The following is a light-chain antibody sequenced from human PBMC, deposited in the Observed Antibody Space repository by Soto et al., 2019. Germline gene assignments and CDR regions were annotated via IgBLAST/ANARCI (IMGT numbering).Light chain of an antibody. CDR2: GAS. J-gene: IGKJ2*01. V-gene: IGKV3-20*01. Sequence: EIVLTQSPGTLSLSPGERATLSCRASQSVTSNYLAWYQQEPGQAPRLLIYGASTRAAGVPDRFRGSGSGTDFTLTITRLEPEDFAVYYCQQYGRSPLMYTFGQGTKLGVK. CDR1: QSVTSNY. CDR3: QQYGRSPLMYT.